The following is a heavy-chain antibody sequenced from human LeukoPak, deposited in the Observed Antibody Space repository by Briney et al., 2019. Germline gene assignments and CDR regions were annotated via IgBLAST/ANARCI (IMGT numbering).Heavy chain of an antibody. CDR3: ARLLRGPAYYYYGMDV. D-gene: IGHD2-2*01. V-gene: IGHV4-34*01. J-gene: IGHJ6*02. CDR1: GGSFSGYY. Sequence: SETLSLTCAVYGGSFSGYYWSWIRQPPGKGLEWIGEINHSGSTNYNPSLKSRVTISVDTSKNQFSLKLSSVTAADTAVYYCARLLRGPAYYYYGMDVWGQGTTVTASS. CDR2: INHSGST.